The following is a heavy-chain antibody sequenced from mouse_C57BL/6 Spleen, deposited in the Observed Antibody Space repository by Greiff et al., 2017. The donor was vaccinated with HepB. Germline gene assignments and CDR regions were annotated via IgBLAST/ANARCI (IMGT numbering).Heavy chain of an antibody. Sequence: VQLQESGAELVRPGTSVKMSCKASGYTFTNYWIGWAKQRPGHGLEWIGDIYPGGGYTNYNEKFKGKATLTADKSSSTAYMQFSSLTSEDSAIYYWAREGGGYDFDYWGQGTTLTVSS. V-gene: IGHV1-63*01. D-gene: IGHD2-2*01. J-gene: IGHJ2*01. CDR2: IYPGGGYT. CDR3: AREGGGYDFDY. CDR1: GYTFTNYW.